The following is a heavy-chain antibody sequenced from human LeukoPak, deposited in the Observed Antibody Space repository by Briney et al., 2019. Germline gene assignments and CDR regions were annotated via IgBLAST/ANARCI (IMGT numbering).Heavy chain of an antibody. CDR1: GYTFTSYA. V-gene: IGHV1-3*01. D-gene: IGHD6-6*01. Sequence: ASVKVSCKASGYTFTSYAMHWVRQAPGQRLEWMGWINAGNGNTKYSQKFQGRVTITRDTSASTAYMELSSLRSEDTAVYYCARDTRYSSSCDCWGQGTLVTVSS. CDR2: INAGNGNT. CDR3: ARDTRYSSSCDC. J-gene: IGHJ4*02.